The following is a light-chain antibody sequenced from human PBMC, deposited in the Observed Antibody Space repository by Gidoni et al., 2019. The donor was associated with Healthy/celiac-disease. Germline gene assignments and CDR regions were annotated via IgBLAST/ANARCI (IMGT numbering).Light chain of an antibody. V-gene: IGLV1-47*01. CDR2: RNN. Sequence: QSVLTQPPSASGTPGQRVPISCSGSSSNIGSNYVHWYQQPPGTAPKLLIDRNNQRPSGVPARFSGAKAGTSASLAISGRRSENEADYYCAAWDDCLSGVVFGGGTKLTV. J-gene: IGLJ2*01. CDR3: AAWDDCLSGVV. CDR1: SSNIGSNY.